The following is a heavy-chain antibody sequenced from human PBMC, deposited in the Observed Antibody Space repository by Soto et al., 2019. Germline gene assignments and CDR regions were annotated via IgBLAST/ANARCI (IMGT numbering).Heavy chain of an antibody. CDR1: GGSISSYY. CDR3: ASTSDGGRFPKR. J-gene: IGHJ4*02. D-gene: IGHD6-19*01. Sequence: QVQLQESGPGLVKPSETLSLTCTVSGGSISSYYWSWIRQPPGKGLEWIGYIYYSGSTNYNPSLKSRVTISVDTSKNQFSLKLSSVTAADTAVYYCASTSDGGRFPKRWGQGTLVTVSS. V-gene: IGHV4-59*01. CDR2: IYYSGST.